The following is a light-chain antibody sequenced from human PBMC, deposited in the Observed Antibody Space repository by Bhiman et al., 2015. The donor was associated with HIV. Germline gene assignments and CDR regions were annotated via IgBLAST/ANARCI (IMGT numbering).Light chain of an antibody. V-gene: IGLV2-14*03. CDR1: TSDVGGYNY. CDR3: SSYSRDRALLYV. J-gene: IGLJ1*01. CDR2: DVS. Sequence: QSALTQPASVSGSPGQSITISCTGTTSDVGGYNYVSWYQQHPGKGPKLMIYDVSNRPSGVSNRFSGSKSGNTASLTISGLLPEDEADYYCSSYSRDRALLYVFGSGTKVTVL.